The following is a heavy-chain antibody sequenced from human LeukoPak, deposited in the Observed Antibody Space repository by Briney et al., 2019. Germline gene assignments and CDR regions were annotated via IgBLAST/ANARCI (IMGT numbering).Heavy chain of an antibody. CDR2: INHSGST. J-gene: IGHJ6*03. Sequence: PSETLSLTCAVYGGSFSGYYWSWIRQPPGKGLEWIGEINHSGSTNYNPSLKSRVTISVDTSKNQFSLKLSSVTAADTAVYCCARGRHDSSGYYQRDYYYMDVWGKGTTVTVSS. D-gene: IGHD3-22*01. CDR3: ARGRHDSSGYYQRDYYYMDV. V-gene: IGHV4-34*01. CDR1: GGSFSGYY.